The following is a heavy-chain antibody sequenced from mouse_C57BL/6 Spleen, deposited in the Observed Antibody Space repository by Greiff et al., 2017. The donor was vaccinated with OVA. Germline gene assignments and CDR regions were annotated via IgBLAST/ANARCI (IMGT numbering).Heavy chain of an antibody. J-gene: IGHJ1*03. V-gene: IGHV5-12*01. CDR1: GFTFSDYY. CDR2: ISNGGGST. CDR3: ARHENYGSSSYWYFDV. Sequence: EVKLVESGGGLVQPGGSLKLSCAASGFTFSDYYMYWVRQTPEKRLEWVAYISNGGGSTYYPDTVKGRFTISRANAKNTLYLQMSRLKSEDTAMYYCARHENYGSSSYWYFDVWGTGTTVTVSS. D-gene: IGHD1-1*01.